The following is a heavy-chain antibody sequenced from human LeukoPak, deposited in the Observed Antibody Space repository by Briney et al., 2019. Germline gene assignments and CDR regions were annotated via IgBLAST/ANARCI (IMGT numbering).Heavy chain of an antibody. CDR1: TAFINNYY. Sequence: SETLSLTCTFSTAFINNYYWSWIRQPADKGLEWIGLIYSSGSTSYNPSLKSRLTMSIDTSKNQFSLNLRSVTAADTAMYFCVASLFRVKVVRGPTTFDYWGRGTLVTVSS. V-gene: IGHV4-4*07. D-gene: IGHD3-10*01. J-gene: IGHJ4*02. CDR2: IYSSGST. CDR3: VASLFRVKVVRGPTTFDY.